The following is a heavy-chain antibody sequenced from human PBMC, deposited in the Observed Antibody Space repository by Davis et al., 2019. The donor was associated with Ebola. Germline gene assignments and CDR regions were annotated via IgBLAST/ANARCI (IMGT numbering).Heavy chain of an antibody. V-gene: IGHV4-4*02. D-gene: IGHD3-22*01. J-gene: IGHJ4*02. CDR1: GGSISSSNW. Sequence: MPSETLSLTCAVSGGSISSSNWWSWVRQPPGKGLEWIGEIYHSGSTNYNPSLKSRVTISVDKSKNQFSLKLSSVTAADTAVYYCARDLRYYYDSSGYYRTEYYFDDWGQGTLVTVSS. CDR3: ARDLRYYYDSSGYYRTEYYFDD. CDR2: IYHSGST.